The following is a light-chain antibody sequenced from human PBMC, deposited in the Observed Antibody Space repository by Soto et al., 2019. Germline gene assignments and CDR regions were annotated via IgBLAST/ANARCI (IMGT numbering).Light chain of an antibody. CDR2: DAS. Sequence: DIQMTQSPSTVSASVGDRVTITCRASQSFSTYLAWYQQKPGNAPKLLIYDASSLKSGVPSRFRGSGSGTEFTLAISSLQPDDFATYCCQQYNTYPLTFGGGTKVDI. CDR3: QQYNTYPLT. V-gene: IGKV1-5*01. J-gene: IGKJ4*01. CDR1: QSFSTY.